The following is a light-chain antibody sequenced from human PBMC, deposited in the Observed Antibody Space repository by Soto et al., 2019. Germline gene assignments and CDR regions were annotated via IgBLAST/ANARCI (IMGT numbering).Light chain of an antibody. Sequence: QSALTQPASVSGSPGQSITISCTGTSSDVGSYNLVSWYQQHPGKAPKLMIYEGNKRPSGVSNRFSGSKSGNTASLTISGLQAEDEADYYCCSYALISTLVVFGGGTKLTVL. CDR3: CSYALISTLVV. J-gene: IGLJ2*01. CDR1: SSDVGSYNL. V-gene: IGLV2-23*01. CDR2: EGN.